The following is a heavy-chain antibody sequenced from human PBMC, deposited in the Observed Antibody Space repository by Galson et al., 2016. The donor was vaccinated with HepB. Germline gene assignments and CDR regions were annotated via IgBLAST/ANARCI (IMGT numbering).Heavy chain of an antibody. CDR1: GFTFSNYN. Sequence: SLRLSCAASGFTFSNYNMNWVRQAPGKGLEWVSSISSSRTYIYYADSVVGRFTISRDNAKNSLYLQMNRLRAEETAVYYCARDPTSDLGGESIPDLPYFDLWGRGTLVTVSS. CDR2: ISSSRTYI. D-gene: IGHD2-15*01. J-gene: IGHJ2*01. V-gene: IGHV3-21*06. CDR3: ARDPTSDLGGESIPDLPYFDL.